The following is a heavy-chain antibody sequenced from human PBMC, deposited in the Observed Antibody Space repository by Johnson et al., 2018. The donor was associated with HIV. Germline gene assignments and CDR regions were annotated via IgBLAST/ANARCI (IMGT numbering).Heavy chain of an antibody. Sequence: EVQLVESGGGLVQPGGSLRLSCAASGFTFSNSWMSWVRQAPGKGLQWVATIKQDGSEKYYVDSVKGRFTVSRDNAKTSLYLQMNSLRAGDTAVYYCKRERRGGAFDIWGPGTMVTVSS. D-gene: IGHD3-10*01. CDR3: KRERRGGAFDI. J-gene: IGHJ3*02. CDR2: IKQDGSEK. CDR1: GFTFSNSW. V-gene: IGHV3-7*04.